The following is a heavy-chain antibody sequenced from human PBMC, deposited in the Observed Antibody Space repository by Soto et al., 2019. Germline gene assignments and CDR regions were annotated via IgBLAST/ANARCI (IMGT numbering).Heavy chain of an antibody. Sequence: SETLSLTCAVYGGSFSGYYWSWIRQPPGKGREWIGEINHSGSTNYNPSLKSRVTISVDTSKNQFSLKLSSVTAADTAVYYCASLQAEDYYDSSGDDCWGQGTLVTAPQ. CDR1: GGSFSGYY. CDR3: ASLQAEDYYDSSGDDC. CDR2: INHSGST. D-gene: IGHD3-22*01. J-gene: IGHJ4*02. V-gene: IGHV4-34*01.